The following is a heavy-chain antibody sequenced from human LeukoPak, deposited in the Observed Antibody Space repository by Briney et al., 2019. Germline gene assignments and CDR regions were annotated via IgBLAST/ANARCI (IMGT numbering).Heavy chain of an antibody. V-gene: IGHV1-18*01. J-gene: IGHJ4*02. CDR3: ARGPLYGDYYCDF. CDR2: ISPKNGDT. CDR1: NYNFSDYT. Sequence: GASAKVSCKASNYNFSDYTINWVRQAPGQGLEWMGWISPKNGDTNPAQRFQGRVTMTTETSTTTAYMDLRNLTSDDTAVYFCARGPLYGDYYCDFWGQGTLVTVSS. D-gene: IGHD4-17*01.